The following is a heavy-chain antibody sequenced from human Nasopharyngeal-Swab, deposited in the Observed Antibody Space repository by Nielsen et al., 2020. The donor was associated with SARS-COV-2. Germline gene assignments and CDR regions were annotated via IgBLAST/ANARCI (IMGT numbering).Heavy chain of an antibody. CDR1: GFTVSSNY. J-gene: IGHJ6*02. Sequence: GESLKISCAASGFTVSSNYMSWVRQAPGKGLEWVSVIYSGGSTYYADSVKGRFTISRDNSKNTLYLQMNSLRAEDTAVYYCARGSFDYCYGMDVWGQGTTVTVSS. V-gene: IGHV3-53*01. CDR2: IYSGGST. CDR3: ARGSFDYCYGMDV.